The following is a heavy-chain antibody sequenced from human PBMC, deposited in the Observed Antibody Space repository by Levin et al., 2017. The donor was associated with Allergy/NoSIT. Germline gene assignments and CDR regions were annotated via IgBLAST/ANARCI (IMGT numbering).Heavy chain of an antibody. V-gene: IGHV3-48*02. CDR1: GFSFSSTS. D-gene: IGHD6-19*01. CDR2: ISSGSSAI. CDR3: ARGRSSGRAGMDV. Sequence: LSLTCAASGFSFSSTSINWVRQAPGKGLEWVSYISSGSSAIYYADSVKGRFTISRDNAQNSVYLQMNSLRDEDTAVYYCARGRSSGRAGMDVWGQGTTVTVSS. J-gene: IGHJ6*02.